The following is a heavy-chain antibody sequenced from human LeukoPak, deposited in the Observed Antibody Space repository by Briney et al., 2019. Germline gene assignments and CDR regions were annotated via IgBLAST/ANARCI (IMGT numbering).Heavy chain of an antibody. Sequence: SETLSLTCAVYGGSFSGYYWSWIRQPPGKGLEWIGYIYYSGSTNYNPSLKSRVTISVDTSKNQFSLKLSSVTAADTAVYYCARDQYYYDSSGYKDDAFDIWGQGTMVTVSS. CDR1: GGSFSGYY. V-gene: IGHV4-59*01. D-gene: IGHD3-22*01. CDR3: ARDQYYYDSSGYKDDAFDI. CDR2: IYYSGST. J-gene: IGHJ3*02.